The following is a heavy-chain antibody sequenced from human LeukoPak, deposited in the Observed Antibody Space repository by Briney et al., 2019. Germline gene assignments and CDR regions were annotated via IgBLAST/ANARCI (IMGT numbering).Heavy chain of an antibody. CDR2: IYYSGST. J-gene: IGHJ2*01. CDR3: ARGGTRDGDWYFDL. Sequence: SETLSLTCTVSGGSISSSSYYWGWIRQPPGKGLEWIGYIYYSGSTNYNPSLKSRVTISVDTSKNQFSLKLSSVTAAATAVYYCARGGTRDGDWYFDLWGRGTLVTVSS. D-gene: IGHD1-1*01. V-gene: IGHV4-61*05. CDR1: GGSISSSSYY.